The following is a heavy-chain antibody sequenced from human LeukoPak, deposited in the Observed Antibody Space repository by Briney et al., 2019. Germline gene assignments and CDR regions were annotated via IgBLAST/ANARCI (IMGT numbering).Heavy chain of an antibody. CDR3: ARTAPPDRDGYKYYFDY. V-gene: IGHV4-34*01. D-gene: IGHD5-24*01. Sequence: SETLSLTCAVYGGSFSGYYWSWIRQPPGKGLEWIGEINHSGSTNYNPSLKSRVTISVDTSKNQFSLKLSSVTAADTAVYYCARTAPPDRDGYKYYFDYWGQGTLVTVSS. CDR2: INHSGST. J-gene: IGHJ4*02. CDR1: GGSFSGYY.